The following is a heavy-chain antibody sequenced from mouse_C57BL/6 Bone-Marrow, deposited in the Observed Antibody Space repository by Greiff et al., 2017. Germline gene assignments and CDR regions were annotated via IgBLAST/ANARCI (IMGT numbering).Heavy chain of an antibody. CDR2: FTMYSDAT. V-gene: IGHV1-49*01. D-gene: IGHD1-1*01. J-gene: IGHJ3*01. CDR1: YFAFMASA. CDR3: ARPYYYGSSPSWFAY. Sequence: LMESGAELVRPGSSVKLSCKDSYFAFMASAMHWVKQRPGHGLVWIGSFTMYSDATEYSENFKGKATLTANTSSSTAYMELSSLTSEDSAVYYCARPYYYGSSPSWFAYWGQGTLVTVSA.